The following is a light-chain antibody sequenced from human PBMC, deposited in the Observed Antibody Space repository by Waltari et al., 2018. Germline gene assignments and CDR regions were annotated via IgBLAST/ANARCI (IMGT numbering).Light chain of an antibody. Sequence: EIVLTQSPGTLSLSPGERANLPCRASQNVVGTYLAWYQQKPGQAPRLLISGTDTRATGIPDRFTGSESGTDFTLTISRLEPEDFAVYYCQQYGNLPITFGQGTRLEIK. CDR3: QQYGNLPIT. CDR1: QNVVGTY. CDR2: GTD. V-gene: IGKV3-20*01. J-gene: IGKJ5*01.